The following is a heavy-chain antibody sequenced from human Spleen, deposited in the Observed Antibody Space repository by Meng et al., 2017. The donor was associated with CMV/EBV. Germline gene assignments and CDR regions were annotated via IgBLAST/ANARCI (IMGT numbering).Heavy chain of an antibody. V-gene: IGHV3-7*01. D-gene: IGHD2-21*01. CDR1: GFTFNTYW. CDR2: IKQDGSEK. CDR3: ARETCIGDCSYMPRDAFDI. J-gene: IGHJ3*02. Sequence: GESLKISCVASGFTFNTYWMSWVRQAPGKGLEWVANIKQDGSEKYYVGSVKGRFTISRDNAKNSLYLQMNSLRADDTAVYYCARETCIGDCSYMPRDAFDIWGQGTMVTVSS.